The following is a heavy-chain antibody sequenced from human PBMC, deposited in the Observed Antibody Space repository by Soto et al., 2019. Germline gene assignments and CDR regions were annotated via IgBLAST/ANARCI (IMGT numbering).Heavy chain of an antibody. D-gene: IGHD6-6*01. CDR1: GGPIISASYS. Sequence: QVQLQESGPRLVKPSQTLSLSCAVSGGPIISASYSWNWIRQSPGRGLEWIGHTYSGGSTYYNPSLKSRVSISVDTSNNQFSLKLTSVTAADTAVYFCAREDAARIERWFDAWGQGILVTVSS. CDR3: AREDAARIERWFDA. V-gene: IGHV4-31*11. J-gene: IGHJ5*02. CDR2: TYSGGST.